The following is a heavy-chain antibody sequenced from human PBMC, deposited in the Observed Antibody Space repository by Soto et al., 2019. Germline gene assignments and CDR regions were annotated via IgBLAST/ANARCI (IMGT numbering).Heavy chain of an antibody. Sequence: ASVKVSCKASGYTFTSYGISWLRQAPGQGLEWMGWISAFTGNTNYEQKLQGRVTMTTDTSTSTAYMELRRLRSDDTAVYYCARDIMRDDYCDADAFDVWGQGPMVTVS. CDR2: ISAFTGNT. J-gene: IGHJ3*01. V-gene: IGHV1-18*01. CDR3: ARDIMRDDYCDADAFDV. CDR1: GYTFTSYG. D-gene: IGHD4-17*01.